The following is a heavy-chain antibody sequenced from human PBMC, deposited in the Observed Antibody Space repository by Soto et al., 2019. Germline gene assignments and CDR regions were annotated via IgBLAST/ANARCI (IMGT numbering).Heavy chain of an antibody. CDR1: GDSVSNDKYY. Sequence: QVQLRELGPGLVKPSETLSLICTVSGDSVSNDKYYWGWIRQPPGKGLEWIGNIDYSRNTNYNPSLKSRLTISVDTSKNQFSLRLSSVTAADTAVYYCARDHYCGQGTLVTVSS. V-gene: IGHV4-61*01. J-gene: IGHJ4*02. CDR3: ARDHY. CDR2: IDYSRNT.